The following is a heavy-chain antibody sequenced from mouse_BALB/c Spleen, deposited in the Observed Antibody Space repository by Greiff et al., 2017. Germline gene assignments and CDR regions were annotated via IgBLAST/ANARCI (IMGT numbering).Heavy chain of an antibody. Sequence: VQLQQSGPGLVAPSQSLSITCTASGFSLTSYGVHWVRQPPGKGLEWLGVIWAGGSTNYNSALMSRLSISKDNSKSHVFLKMNSRQTDDTAMYYCASPSGGNAWFAYWGQGTLVTVSA. CDR1: GFSLTSYG. V-gene: IGHV2-9*02. CDR2: IWAGGST. J-gene: IGHJ3*01. CDR3: ASPSGGNAWFAY. D-gene: IGHD2-1*01.